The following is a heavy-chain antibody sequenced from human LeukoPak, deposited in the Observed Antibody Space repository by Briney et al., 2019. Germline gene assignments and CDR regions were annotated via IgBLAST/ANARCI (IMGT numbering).Heavy chain of an antibody. CDR3: ARDLTAAGPFDY. V-gene: IGHV1-18*04. CDR1: GYTFTGDY. Sequence: ASVKVSCKASGYTFTGDYMHWVRQAPGQGLEWMGWISAYNGNTNYAQKLQGRVTMTTDTSTSTAYMELRSLRSDDTAVYYCARDLTAAGPFDYWGQGTLVTVSS. D-gene: IGHD6-13*01. CDR2: ISAYNGNT. J-gene: IGHJ4*02.